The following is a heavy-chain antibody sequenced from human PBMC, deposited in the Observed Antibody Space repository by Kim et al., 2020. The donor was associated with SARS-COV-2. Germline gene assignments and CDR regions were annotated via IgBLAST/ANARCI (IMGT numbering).Heavy chain of an antibody. D-gene: IGHD2-15*01. V-gene: IGHV3-23*01. CDR2: ISGSGGST. CDR1: GFTFSSYA. Sequence: GGSLRLSCAASGFTFSSYAMSWVRQAPGKGLEWVSAISGSGGSTYYADSVKGRFTISRDNSKNTLYLQMNSLRAEDTAVYYCAKVVERYYYYGMDVWGQGNTVTASS. CDR3: AKVVERYYYYGMDV. J-gene: IGHJ6*02.